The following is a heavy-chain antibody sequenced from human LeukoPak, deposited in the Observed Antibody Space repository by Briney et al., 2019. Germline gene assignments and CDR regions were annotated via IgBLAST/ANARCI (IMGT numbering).Heavy chain of an antibody. Sequence: PGGSLRLSCAASGFTFSSYGMHWVRQAPGKGLEWISSISGGSTYIYYADSVRGRFTISRDNAKNSVYLQMNSLRGEDTAVYYCARDDVTTNGGVIADSRLFDIWGQGTMVTVSS. J-gene: IGHJ3*02. V-gene: IGHV3-21*01. CDR3: ARDDVTTNGGVIADSRLFDI. D-gene: IGHD2-8*02. CDR1: GFTFSSYG. CDR2: ISGGSTYI.